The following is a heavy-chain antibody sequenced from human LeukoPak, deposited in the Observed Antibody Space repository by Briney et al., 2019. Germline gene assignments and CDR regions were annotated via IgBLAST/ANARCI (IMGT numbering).Heavy chain of an antibody. V-gene: IGHV3-21*01. CDR1: GFTFSSYS. J-gene: IGHJ4*02. D-gene: IGHD3-10*01. Sequence: GGSLRLSCAASGFTFSSYSMTWFRQAPAKGLEWVSSISSSSSYIYYADSVKGRFTISRDNAKNSLYLQMNSLRAEDTAVYYCARAGSGSGLFDYWGQGTLVTVSS. CDR2: ISSSSSYI. CDR3: ARAGSGSGLFDY.